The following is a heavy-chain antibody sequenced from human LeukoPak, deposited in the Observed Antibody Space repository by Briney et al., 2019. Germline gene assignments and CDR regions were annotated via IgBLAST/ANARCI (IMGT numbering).Heavy chain of an antibody. CDR2: IYVAGNT. Sequence: GGSLRLSCAASGFTVSDNFMTWVRQAPGRGLEWVSVIYVAGNTYYADSVKGRFTVSRDNSKNTLYLQMNSLRAEDTAVYYCAKTRPLDSSSWSHGDYWGQGTLVTVSS. D-gene: IGHD6-13*01. J-gene: IGHJ4*02. V-gene: IGHV3-53*01. CDR1: GFTVSDNF. CDR3: AKTRPLDSSSWSHGDY.